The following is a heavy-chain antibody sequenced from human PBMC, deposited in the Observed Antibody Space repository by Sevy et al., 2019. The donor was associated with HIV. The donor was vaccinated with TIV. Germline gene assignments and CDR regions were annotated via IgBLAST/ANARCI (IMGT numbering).Heavy chain of an antibody. J-gene: IGHJ4*02. D-gene: IGHD3-22*01. Sequence: GGSLRLSCAASGFTFDDYAMHWVRQTPGRGLEWVSGISWNSGRVGYADSVKGRFTISRDNAKNSLYLQMNSLRVEDTALDFCAKDITMIVVADVHFDYWGQGTLVTVSS. CDR2: ISWNSGRV. V-gene: IGHV3-9*01. CDR3: AKDITMIVVADVHFDY. CDR1: GFTFDDYA.